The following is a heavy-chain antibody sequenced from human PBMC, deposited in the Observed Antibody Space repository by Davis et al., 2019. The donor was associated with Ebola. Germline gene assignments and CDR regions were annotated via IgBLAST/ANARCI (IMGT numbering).Heavy chain of an antibody. J-gene: IGHJ4*02. V-gene: IGHV1-18*01. CDR2: NSAYNCNT. D-gene: IGHD3-3*01. CDR1: GYTFTSYG. Sequence: AASVKVSCKASGYTFTSYGISWVRQAPGQGLEWMGLNSAYNCNTNYEQKLQGIVTMTTDTSTSKAYMELRSLRSDDTAVYYCASDPRITIFGVVTVFDYWGQGTLVTVSS. CDR3: ASDPRITIFGVVTVFDY.